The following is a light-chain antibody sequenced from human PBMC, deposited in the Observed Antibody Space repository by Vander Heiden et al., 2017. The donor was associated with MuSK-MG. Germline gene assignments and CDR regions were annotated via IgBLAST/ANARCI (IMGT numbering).Light chain of an antibody. CDR1: TSNIGSNT. CDR3: GTWDDSLTGPV. V-gene: IGLV1-44*01. Sequence: QPVLTQPPSASGTPGQRVTISCSGSTSNIGSNTLNWYQHAPGTAPKLLIYRDDRRRSGVPKRFSASRSGTSGSLAISGLQSDDEAYYYCGTWDDSLTGPVFGGGTKVTVL. CDR2: RDD. J-gene: IGLJ2*01.